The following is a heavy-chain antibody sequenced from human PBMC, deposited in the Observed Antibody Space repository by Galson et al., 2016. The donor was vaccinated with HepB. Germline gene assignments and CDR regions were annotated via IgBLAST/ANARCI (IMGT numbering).Heavy chain of an antibody. V-gene: IGHV3-49*03. D-gene: IGHD3-3*01. CDR3: TRVSYDFWSGYSRYMDV. CDR2: IRSEAYGGTT. J-gene: IGHJ6*03. Sequence: SLRLSCATSGFTFGDYAMSWFRQAPGKGLEWVGFIRSEAYGGTTEYAASVKGRFTISRDDSKSIAYLQMNSLKTEDTAVFYCTRVSYDFWSGYSRYMDVWGKGTTVTVSS. CDR1: GFTFGDYA.